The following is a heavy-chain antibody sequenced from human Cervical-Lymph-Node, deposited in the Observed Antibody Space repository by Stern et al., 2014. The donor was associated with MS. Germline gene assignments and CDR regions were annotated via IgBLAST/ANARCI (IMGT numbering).Heavy chain of an antibody. D-gene: IGHD3-10*01. Sequence: VQLVESGGGVVKPGGSLSLSCAASGFTFSTYAMHWVRQAPGKGLEWVSFVSYDGTQRNSTDSVKARFSISRDNSKNTLYLHMNSLRDEDTAVYFCARGGRGVGLEYWGQGALVTVSS. CDR1: GFTFSTYA. V-gene: IGHV3-30-3*01. CDR2: VSYDGTQR. CDR3: ARGGRGVGLEY. J-gene: IGHJ4*02.